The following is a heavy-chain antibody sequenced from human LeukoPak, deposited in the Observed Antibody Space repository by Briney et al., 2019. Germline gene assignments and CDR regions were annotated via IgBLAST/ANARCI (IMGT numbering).Heavy chain of an antibody. J-gene: IGHJ4*02. CDR3: ARGTNYFDY. CDR2: IWYDGSNK. D-gene: IGHD3-10*01. V-gene: IGHV3-33*08. CDR1: GFTFTSYG. Sequence: GGSLRLSCAASGFTFTSYGMHWVRQAPGKGLEWVAVIWYDGSNKYYADSVKGRFTISRDNSKNSLYLQMNSLRAEDTAVYYCARGTNYFDYWGQGTLVTVSS.